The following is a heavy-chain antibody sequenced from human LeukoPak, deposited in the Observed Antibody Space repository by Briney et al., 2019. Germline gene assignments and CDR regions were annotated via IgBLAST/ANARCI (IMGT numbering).Heavy chain of an antibody. V-gene: IGHV1-2*02. CDR2: MNPNSGNT. D-gene: IGHD3-3*01. J-gene: IGHJ6*02. Sequence: HWVRQAXGQGLEWMGWMNPNSGNTGYAQKFQGRVTMTRDTSISTAYMELSRLRSDDTAVYYCARREVTIFGVVLLGMDVWGQGTTVTVSS. CDR3: ARREVTIFGVVLLGMDV.